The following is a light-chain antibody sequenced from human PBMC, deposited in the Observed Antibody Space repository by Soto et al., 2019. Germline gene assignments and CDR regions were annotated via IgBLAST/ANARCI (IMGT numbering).Light chain of an antibody. CDR3: CSCVGGYSYV. CDR1: SSDVGDYNS. Sequence: QSALTQPRSVSGSPGQSVTVSCIGTSSDVGDYNSVSWYQQHPGKAPKLMIYDVSKRPSGVPDRFSGSKSGNTASLTISGLQAEDEADYYCCSCVGGYSYVFGIGTKVTVL. V-gene: IGLV2-11*01. CDR2: DVS. J-gene: IGLJ1*01.